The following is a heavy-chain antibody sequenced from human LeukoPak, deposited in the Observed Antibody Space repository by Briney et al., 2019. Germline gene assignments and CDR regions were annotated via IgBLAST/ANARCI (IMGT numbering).Heavy chain of an antibody. V-gene: IGHV1-2*02. D-gene: IGHD3-22*01. J-gene: IGHJ4*02. CDR1: GYTFTGYY. Sequence: GASVKVSCKASGYTFTGYYMHWVRQAPGQGLEWTGWINANSGDTKYAQKFQGRVTMTRDTSISTAYMELSRLRSDDTAMYYCAREISGYSDYWGQGTLVTVSS. CDR2: INANSGDT. CDR3: AREISGYSDY.